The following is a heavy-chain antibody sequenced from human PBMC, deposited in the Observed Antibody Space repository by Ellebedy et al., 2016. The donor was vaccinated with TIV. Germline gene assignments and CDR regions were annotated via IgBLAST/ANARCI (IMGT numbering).Heavy chain of an antibody. CDR2: ISPNNGGI. CDR1: GYSFTGYY. D-gene: IGHD3-10*01. V-gene: IGHV1-2*02. Sequence: AASVKVSCKASGYSFTGYYMHWVRQAPGQGLEWMGWISPNNGGISYAQKFQGRVTMTRDTSISTAYMELSRLRSDDTAVYYCAKSGGSGILYFQHWGQGTLVTVSS. J-gene: IGHJ1*01. CDR3: AKSGGSGILYFQH.